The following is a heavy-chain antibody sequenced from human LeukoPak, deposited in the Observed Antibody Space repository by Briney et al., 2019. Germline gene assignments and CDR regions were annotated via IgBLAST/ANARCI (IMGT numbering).Heavy chain of an antibody. Sequence: SQTLSLTCTVSGGSISSGDYYWSWIRQPPGKGLEWIGYLYYSGSTYYNPSLKSRVTISVDTSKNQFSLKLSSVTAADTAVYYCARDCSSTSCYGGAYYYYYGMDVWGQGTTVTVSS. CDR1: GGSISSGDYY. CDR3: ARDCSSTSCYGGAYYYYYGMDV. CDR2: LYYSGST. V-gene: IGHV4-30-4*01. D-gene: IGHD2-2*01. J-gene: IGHJ6*02.